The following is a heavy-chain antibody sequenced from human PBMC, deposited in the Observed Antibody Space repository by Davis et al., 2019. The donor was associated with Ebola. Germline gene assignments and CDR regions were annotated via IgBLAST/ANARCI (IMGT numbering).Heavy chain of an antibody. CDR3: ARAGYSGYDLHY. J-gene: IGHJ4*02. CDR2: INHSGNT. V-gene: IGHV4-34*01. D-gene: IGHD5-12*01. CDR1: GGSSSGYY. Sequence: CAAYGGSSSGYYWSWIRQPPGKGLEWIGEINHSGNTNYNPSLKIRVTISVDTSKNQFSLKLSSVTAADTAVYYCARAGYSGYDLHYWGQGTLVTVSS.